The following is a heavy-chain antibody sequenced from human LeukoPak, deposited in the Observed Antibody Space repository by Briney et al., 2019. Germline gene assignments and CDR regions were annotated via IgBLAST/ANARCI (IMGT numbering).Heavy chain of an antibody. J-gene: IGHJ4*02. V-gene: IGHV3-7*01. CDR3: ARDRVTDYFDY. Sequence: GGSLRLSCAASGFTFSSYWMSWVRQASGKGLEWVANIKQDGSEKYYVDSVKGRFTISRDNAKNSLYLQMNSLRAEDTAVYYCARDRVTDYFDYWGQGTLVTVSS. CDR2: IKQDGSEK. CDR1: GFTFSSYW. D-gene: IGHD2-21*02.